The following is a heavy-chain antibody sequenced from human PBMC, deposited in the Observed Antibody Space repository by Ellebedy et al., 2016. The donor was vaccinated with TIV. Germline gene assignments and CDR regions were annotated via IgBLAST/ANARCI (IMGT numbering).Heavy chain of an antibody. J-gene: IGHJ3*02. CDR1: GFSFRSYW. CDR2: INQDGSAK. CDR3: ATDGSYGDYRSPTHAFVM. V-gene: IGHV3-7*01. Sequence: WGSLRLSCGASGFSFRSYWMTWVRQAPGKGLEWVANINQDGSAKYYVDSVKGRFTIARDNAKNSLYLQMSSLRVEDTAVYYCATDGSYGDYRSPTHAFVMWGQGTMVAVSS. D-gene: IGHD4-17*01.